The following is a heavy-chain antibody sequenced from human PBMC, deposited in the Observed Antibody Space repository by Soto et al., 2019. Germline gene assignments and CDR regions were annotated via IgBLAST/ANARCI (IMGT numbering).Heavy chain of an antibody. D-gene: IGHD3-22*01. J-gene: IGHJ4*02. CDR1: GGSISSSSYY. Sequence: PSETLSLTCTVSGGSISSSSYYWGWIRQPPGKGLEWIGSIYYSGSTYYNPSLKSRVTISVDTSKNQFSLKLSSVTAADTAVYYCARQYYYDSSGIFDYWGQGTLVTVSS. CDR2: IYYSGST. CDR3: ARQYYYDSSGIFDY. V-gene: IGHV4-39*01.